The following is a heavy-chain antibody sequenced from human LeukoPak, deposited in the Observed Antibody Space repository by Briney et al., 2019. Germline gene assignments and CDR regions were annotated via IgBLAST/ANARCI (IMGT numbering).Heavy chain of an antibody. V-gene: IGHV1-18*01. CDR1: DYTFTNYG. CDR2: ISAYSGHT. Sequence: ASVKVSCKTSDYTFTNYGISWVRQAPGQGLEWMGWISAYSGHTNYAQRLQDKVTMTRDTSISTAYMELSSLRSEDTAIYYCARGAWYNSAYTALHYFDYWGQGTLVTVSS. J-gene: IGHJ4*02. D-gene: IGHD6-19*01. CDR3: ARGAWYNSAYTALHYFDY.